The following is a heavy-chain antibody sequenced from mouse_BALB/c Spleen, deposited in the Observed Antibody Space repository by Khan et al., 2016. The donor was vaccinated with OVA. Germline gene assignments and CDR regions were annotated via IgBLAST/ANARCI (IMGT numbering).Heavy chain of an antibody. CDR2: ISIYYDNT. Sequence: QMQLEESGPELVRPGESVKISCKGSGYTFTDYAIHWVKQSHAKSLEWIGIISIYYDNTNYNQKFKDKATMTVDKSSSTAYMELARLTSEDSAIYYCARGGQWVREGGGNSDYWGQGTTLTVSS. D-gene: IGHD2-2*01. CDR3: ARGGQWVREGGGNSDY. J-gene: IGHJ2*01. V-gene: IGHV1S137*01. CDR1: GYTFTDYA.